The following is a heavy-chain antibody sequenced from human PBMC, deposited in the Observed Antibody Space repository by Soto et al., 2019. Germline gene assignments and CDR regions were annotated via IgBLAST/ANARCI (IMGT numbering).Heavy chain of an antibody. D-gene: IGHD3-3*01. V-gene: IGHV3-21*01. CDR1: GFTFSSYS. CDR3: ARDSSSDYDLMKSPTIPDY. Sequence: GGSLRLSCAASGFTFSSYSMNWVRQAPGKXLEWVSSISSSSSYIYYADSVKGRFTISRDNAKNSLYLQMNSLRAEDTAVCYCARDSSSDYDLMKSPTIPDYWGQGTLVTVSS. CDR2: ISSSSSYI. J-gene: IGHJ4*02.